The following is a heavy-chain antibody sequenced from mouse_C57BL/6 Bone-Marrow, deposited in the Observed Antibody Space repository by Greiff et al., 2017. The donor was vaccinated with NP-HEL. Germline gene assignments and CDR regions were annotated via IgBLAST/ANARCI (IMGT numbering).Heavy chain of an antibody. CDR2: ISNGGGST. CDR3: ARHRSGFYYYAMDY. D-gene: IGHD1-3*01. J-gene: IGHJ4*01. Sequence: EVKLVESGGGLVQPGGSLKLSCAASGSTFSDYYMYWVRQTPEKRLEWVAYISNGGGSTYYPDTVKGRFTISRDNAKNTLYLQMSRLKSEDTAMYYCARHRSGFYYYAMDYWGQGTSVTVSS. CDR1: GSTFSDYY. V-gene: IGHV5-12*01.